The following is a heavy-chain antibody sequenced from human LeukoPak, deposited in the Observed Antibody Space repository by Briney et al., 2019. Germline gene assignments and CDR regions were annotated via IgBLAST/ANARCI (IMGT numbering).Heavy chain of an antibody. D-gene: IGHD3-22*01. CDR1: GGSISSYY. CDR2: IYHSGST. V-gene: IGHV4-59*12. CDR3: ASSYDSRGYYSDY. J-gene: IGHJ4*02. Sequence: SETLCLTCTVSGGSISSYYWSWIRQPPGKGLEWIGEIYHSGSTNYNPSLKSRVTISVDKSKNQFSLKLSSVTAADTAVYYCASSYDSRGYYSDYWGQGTLVTVSS.